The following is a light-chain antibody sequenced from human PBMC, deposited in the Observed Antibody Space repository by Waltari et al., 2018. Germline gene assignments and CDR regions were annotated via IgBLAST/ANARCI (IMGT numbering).Light chain of an antibody. CDR2: AAS. CDR3: QQNLYLPRT. CDR1: QPIRNY. Sequence: DIQMPQSPCSLSSSVGDRVPLTCRASQPIRNYLNWYQQKLGTPPKLLVHAASNFQRGVPSRFSGSGSGTDFILTINSLQPEDFGTYYCQQNLYLPRTFGGGTKVEMK. V-gene: IGKV1-39*01. J-gene: IGKJ4*01.